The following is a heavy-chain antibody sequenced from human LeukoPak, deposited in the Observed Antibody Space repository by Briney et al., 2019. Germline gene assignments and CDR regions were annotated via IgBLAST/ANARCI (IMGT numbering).Heavy chain of an antibody. CDR2: INSGGCT. CDR3: ARDRSLSY. Sequence: PGGSLRLSCAASGFPVNSKFMSWVRQAPGKGLEWVSLINSGGCTYYADSVRGRFTISRDNSKNTVYLQMNSLRAEDTAVYYCARDRSLSYWGQGTLVTVSS. V-gene: IGHV3-53*01. J-gene: IGHJ4*02. D-gene: IGHD2/OR15-2a*01. CDR1: GFPVNSKF.